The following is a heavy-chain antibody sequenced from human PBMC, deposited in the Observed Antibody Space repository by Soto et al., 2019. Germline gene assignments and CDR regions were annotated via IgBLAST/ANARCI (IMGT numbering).Heavy chain of an antibody. J-gene: IGHJ5*01. CDR1: GFSLSNARMG. Sequence: SGPTLVNPTETLTLTCTVSGFSLSNARMGVSWIRQPPGKALEWLAHIFSNDEKSYSTSLKSRLTISKDTSKSQVVLTMTNMEPVEVASYYFGSIVDSSGGSILGVVIKVWFGCGCQGILVTV. V-gene: IGHV2-26*01. CDR2: IFSNDEK. D-gene: IGHD3-3*01. CDR3: GSIVDSSGGSILGVVIKVWFGC.